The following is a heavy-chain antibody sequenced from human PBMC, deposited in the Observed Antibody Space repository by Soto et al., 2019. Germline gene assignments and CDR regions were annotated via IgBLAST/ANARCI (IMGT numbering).Heavy chain of an antibody. CDR2: INPSGGST. CDR1: GYTFTSYY. J-gene: IGHJ4*02. CDR3: ATLQSRDDLQDY. D-gene: IGHD2-2*01. Sequence: ASVKVSCKASGYTFTSYYMHWVRQAPGQGLEWMGIINPSGGSTSYAQKFQGRVTMTRDTSTSTVYMELSSLRSEDTAVYYCATLQSRDDLQDYWGQGTLVTVSS. V-gene: IGHV1-46*01.